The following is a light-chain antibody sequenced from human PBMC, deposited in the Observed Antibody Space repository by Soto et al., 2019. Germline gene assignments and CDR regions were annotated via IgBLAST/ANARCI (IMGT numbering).Light chain of an antibody. Sequence: IVLTQSPATLSLSPGERATLSCRASQSVSSYLAWYQQKPGQAPRLLIYDASNRATGIPARFSGSGSGTDFTLTISSLEPEDFAVYYCQQRSNWPPFWTFGQGTKVEIK. CDR2: DAS. CDR3: QQRSNWPPFWT. CDR1: QSVSSY. V-gene: IGKV3-11*01. J-gene: IGKJ1*01.